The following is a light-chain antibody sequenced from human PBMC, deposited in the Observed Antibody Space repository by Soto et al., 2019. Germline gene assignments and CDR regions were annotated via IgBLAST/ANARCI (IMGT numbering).Light chain of an antibody. CDR1: QSVSSNY. Sequence: ESVLTQSPGTLSLSPGERATLSCRASQSVSSNYLAWYQQKPGQAPRLLIYGASTRATGIPDRFSGSGSGTDFTLTITRLEPEDFAVYYCHQYDNSPWTFGQGTKVDIK. CDR2: GAS. J-gene: IGKJ1*01. CDR3: HQYDNSPWT. V-gene: IGKV3-20*01.